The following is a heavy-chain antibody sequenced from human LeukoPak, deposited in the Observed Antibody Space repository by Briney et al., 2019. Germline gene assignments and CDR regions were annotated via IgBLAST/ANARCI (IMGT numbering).Heavy chain of an antibody. CDR1: GYTFTGYH. J-gene: IGHJ4*02. D-gene: IGHD6-6*01. Sequence: ASVKVSCKASGYTFTGYHMHWVRQAPGQGLEWMGRINPNSGDTNYAQKFQGRVTMTRDTSASTAYMELSSLRSEDTAVYYCAREGLSSIAARHFDYWGQGTLVTVSS. CDR2: INPNSGDT. V-gene: IGHV1-2*06. CDR3: AREGLSSIAARHFDY.